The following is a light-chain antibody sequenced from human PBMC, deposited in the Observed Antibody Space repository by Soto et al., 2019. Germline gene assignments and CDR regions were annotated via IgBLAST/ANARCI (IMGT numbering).Light chain of an antibody. V-gene: IGKV3-15*01. Sequence: ENVLTQSPGTLSLSPGDRATLSCRASQSVSSSFLAWYQQKPGQAPRLLIYGASTRATGVPVRFSGSGSETEFTLSISSLQSDDLAVYYCQQYTNWPYTFGQGTKLEIK. CDR2: GAS. CDR3: QQYTNWPYT. J-gene: IGKJ2*01. CDR1: QSVSSS.